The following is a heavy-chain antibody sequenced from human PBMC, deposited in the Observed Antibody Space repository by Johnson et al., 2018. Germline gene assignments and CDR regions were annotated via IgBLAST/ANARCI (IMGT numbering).Heavy chain of an antibody. CDR1: GGTFSNYA. Sequence: VQLVESGAEVKKPGSSVKVSCKASGGTFSNYAISWVRQAPGQGLEWMGGIIPILGSANYAQKFQGRVTITADESTTTVYMELRSLRSEDTAVYFCARPYGYGPDYSSYNMDVWGQGTTVTVSS. J-gene: IGHJ6*02. D-gene: IGHD5-18*01. CDR2: IIPILGSA. CDR3: ARPYGYGPDYSSYNMDV. V-gene: IGHV1-69*01.